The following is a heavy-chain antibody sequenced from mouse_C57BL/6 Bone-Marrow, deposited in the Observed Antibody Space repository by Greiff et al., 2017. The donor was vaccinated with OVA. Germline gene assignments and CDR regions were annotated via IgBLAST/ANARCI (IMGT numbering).Heavy chain of an antibody. J-gene: IGHJ4*01. CDR1: GYTFTSYW. CDR2: IYPGSGST. V-gene: IGHV1-55*01. Sequence: VQLQQSGAELVKPGASVKMSCKASGYTFTSYWITWVKQRPGQGLEWIGDIYPGSGSTNYNEKFKSKATLTVDTSSSTAYMQLSSLTSEDSAVYYCATHLGGSSSYAMDYWGQGTSVTVSS. CDR3: ATHLGGSSSYAMDY. D-gene: IGHD1-1*01.